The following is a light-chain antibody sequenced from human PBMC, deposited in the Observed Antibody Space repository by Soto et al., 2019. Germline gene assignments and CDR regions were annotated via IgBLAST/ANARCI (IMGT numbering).Light chain of an antibody. Sequence: EIVLTQSPVTLSLSPGERATLSCRASQSVSSSYLAWYQQKPGQAPRLLIYGASSRATGIPDRFSGSGSGTDFTLTIIRLEPEDFAVYYCQRITFGQGTRLEIK. V-gene: IGKV3-20*01. J-gene: IGKJ5*01. CDR1: QSVSSSY. CDR2: GAS. CDR3: QRIT.